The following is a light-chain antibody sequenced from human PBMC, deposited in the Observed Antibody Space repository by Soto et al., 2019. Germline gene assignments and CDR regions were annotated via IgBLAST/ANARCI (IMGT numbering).Light chain of an antibody. CDR3: AAWDDSLNGV. CDR1: SSNIGSNT. J-gene: IGLJ3*02. Sequence: QSVLTQPPSAVGTPGQTVTISCSGSSSNIGSNTVNWYQQVPGAAPKLLIYSNNLRPSGVPDRFSGSKSGTSAYLAISGLQSEDEAEYYCAAWDDSLNGVFGGGTKLTVL. V-gene: IGLV1-44*01. CDR2: SNN.